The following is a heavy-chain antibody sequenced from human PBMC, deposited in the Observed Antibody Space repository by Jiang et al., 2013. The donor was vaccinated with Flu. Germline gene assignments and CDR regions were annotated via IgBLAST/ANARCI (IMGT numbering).Heavy chain of an antibody. J-gene: IGHJ5*02. V-gene: IGHV1-24*01. CDR1: GYTLTELS. CDR3: ATAQYCSSTSCYWWTNVLFDP. D-gene: IGHD2-2*01. Sequence: KVSCKVSGYTLTELSMHWVRQAPGKGLEWMGGFDPEDGETIYAQKFQGRVTMTEDTSTDTAYMELSSLRSEDTAVYYCATAQYCSSTSCYWWTNVLFDPWGQGTLVTVSS. CDR2: FDPEDGET.